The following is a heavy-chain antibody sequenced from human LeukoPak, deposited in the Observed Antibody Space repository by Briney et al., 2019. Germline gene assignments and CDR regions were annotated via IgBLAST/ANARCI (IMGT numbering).Heavy chain of an antibody. J-gene: IGHJ4*02. CDR2: IIPIFGTA. Sequence: WAPVKVSWKASGGTFSSYAISWVRQAPVQGLEWMGGIIPIFGTANYAQKFQGRVTITADESTSTAYMELSSLRSEDTAVYYCARSRDGYNKIKPYYFDYWGQGTLVTVSS. CDR3: ARSRDGYNKIKPYYFDY. CDR1: GGTFSSYA. V-gene: IGHV1-69*13. D-gene: IGHD5-24*01.